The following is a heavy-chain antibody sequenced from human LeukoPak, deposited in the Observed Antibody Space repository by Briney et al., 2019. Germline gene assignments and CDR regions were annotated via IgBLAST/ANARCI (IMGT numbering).Heavy chain of an antibody. D-gene: IGHD1-1*01. J-gene: IGHJ4*02. CDR3: ARGGLERPRTGALDY. V-gene: IGHV1-69*01. CDR1: GXTFISYA. CDR2: IIPIFGTA. Sequence: XKASGXTFISYAISWVRQAPGQGLEWMGGIIPIFGTANYAQEFQGRVTITEDESTSTAYMELSSLRSEDTAVYYCARGGLERPRTGALDYWGQGTLVTVSS.